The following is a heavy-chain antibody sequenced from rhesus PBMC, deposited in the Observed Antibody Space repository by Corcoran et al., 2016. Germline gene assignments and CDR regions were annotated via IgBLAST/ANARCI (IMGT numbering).Heavy chain of an antibody. CDR3: TREPLFITGTTYRFFDY. J-gene: IGHJ4*01. Sequence: EVQLVESGGGLVQPGGSLRLSWVASGFTFSSFDMSWVCQAPGKGLEWVSYNYYNGKTIYYAHSVNGRFTISRDNAKNSLSLQMSSLRAEDTAVYYCTREPLFITGTTYRFFDYWGQGVLVTVSS. V-gene: IGHV3-136*01. CDR2: NYYNGKTI. CDR1: GFTFSSFD. D-gene: IGHD1-7*02.